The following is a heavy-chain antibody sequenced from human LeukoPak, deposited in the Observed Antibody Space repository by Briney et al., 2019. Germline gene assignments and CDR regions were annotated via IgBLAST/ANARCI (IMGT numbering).Heavy chain of an antibody. CDR2: MNPNSGNT. Sequence: ASVKVSCKASGYTFTSYDINWVRQATGQGLEWMGWMNPNSGNTGYAQKFQGRVTMTRNTSISTAYMELSSLRSEDTAVYYCARDWEWRARRDLFDPWGQGTRVTVSS. D-gene: IGHD3-3*01. CDR1: GYTFTSYD. V-gene: IGHV1-8*01. CDR3: ARDWEWRARRDLFDP. J-gene: IGHJ5*02.